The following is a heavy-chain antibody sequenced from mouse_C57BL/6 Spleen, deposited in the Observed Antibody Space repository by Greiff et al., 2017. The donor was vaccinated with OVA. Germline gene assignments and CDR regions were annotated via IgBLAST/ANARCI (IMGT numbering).Heavy chain of an antibody. Sequence: VQLQESGAELVRPGASVTLSCKASGYTFTDYEMHWVKQTPVHGLEWIGAIDPETGGTAYNQKFKGKAILTADKSSSTAYMELRSLTSEDSAVYYCTREAYYVSSYAYWGQGTTLTVSS. V-gene: IGHV1-15*01. CDR2: IDPETGGT. D-gene: IGHD1-1*01. CDR3: TREAYYVSSYAY. J-gene: IGHJ2*01. CDR1: GYTFTDYE.